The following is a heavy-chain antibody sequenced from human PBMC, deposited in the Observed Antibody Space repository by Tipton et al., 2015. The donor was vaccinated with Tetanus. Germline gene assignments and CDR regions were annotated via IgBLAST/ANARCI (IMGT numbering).Heavy chain of an antibody. Sequence: TLSLTCTVSGGSISSGGYYWSWIRQHPGKGLEWIGYIYYSGSTYYNPSLKSRVTISVDTSKNQFSLKLSSVTAADTAVYYCAREAAMAGFDYWGQGTLVTVSS. J-gene: IGHJ4*02. CDR2: IYYSGST. CDR1: GGSISSGGYY. D-gene: IGHD5-18*01. V-gene: IGHV4-31*03. CDR3: AREAAMAGFDY.